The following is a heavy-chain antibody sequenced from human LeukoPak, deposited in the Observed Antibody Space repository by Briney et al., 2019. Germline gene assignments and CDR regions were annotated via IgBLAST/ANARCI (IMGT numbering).Heavy chain of an antibody. V-gene: IGHV1-2*06. CDR3: ARGYCSGGTCYLVENWLDP. CDR2: INPNSGGT. D-gene: IGHD2-15*01. Sequence: ASVKVSCKASGYTLTAYYIYWVRQPPGQGLEGMGRINPNSGGTDYAQNFQGRVTMTRDTSISTAYMELSRLRSDDTAVYYCARGYCSGGTCYLVENWLDPWGQGTLVTVSS. J-gene: IGHJ5*02. CDR1: GYTLTAYY.